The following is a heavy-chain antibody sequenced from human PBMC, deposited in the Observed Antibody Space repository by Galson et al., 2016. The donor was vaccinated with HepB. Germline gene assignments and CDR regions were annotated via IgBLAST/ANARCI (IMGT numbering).Heavy chain of an antibody. CDR3: VRVGWGWSYGGGMDV. Sequence: SLRLSCAASGFTLSHYAMDWVRQAPGKGLEWVAFISYDGSNKYYADSVKGRFTISRDNSRKTLYLQMNSLRREDAAVYHCVRVGWGWSYGGGMDVWGQGTTVTVSS. V-gene: IGHV3-30-3*01. D-gene: IGHD5-18*01. CDR1: GFTLSHYA. CDR2: ISYDGSNK. J-gene: IGHJ6*02.